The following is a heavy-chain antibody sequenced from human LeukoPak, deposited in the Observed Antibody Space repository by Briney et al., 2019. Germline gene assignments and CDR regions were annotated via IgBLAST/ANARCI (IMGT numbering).Heavy chain of an antibody. J-gene: IGHJ1*01. V-gene: IGHV4-34*01. CDR2: INHSGST. Sequence: SETLSLTCTVSGGSMSTYYWSWIRQPPGKGLEWIGEINHSGSTNYNPSLKSRVTISVDTSKNQFSLKLSSVTAADTAVYYCARREYSSWKTRHEYFQHWGQGTLVTVSS. CDR3: ARREYSSWKTRHEYFQH. CDR1: GGSMSTYY. D-gene: IGHD6-13*01.